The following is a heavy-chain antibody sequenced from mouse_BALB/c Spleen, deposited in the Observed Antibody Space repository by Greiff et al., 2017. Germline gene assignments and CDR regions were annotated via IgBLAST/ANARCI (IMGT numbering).Heavy chain of an antibody. D-gene: IGHD2-12*01. CDR2: ISSGGST. J-gene: IGHJ1*01. CDR1: GFTFSSYA. CDR3: ASYYSRGYFDV. Sequence: EVKLVESGGGLVKPGGSLKLSCAASGFTFSSYAMSWVRQTPEKRLEWVASISSGGSTYYPDSVKGRFTISRDNARNILYLQMSSLRSEDTAMYYCASYYSRGYFDVWGAGTTVTVSS. V-gene: IGHV5-6-5*01.